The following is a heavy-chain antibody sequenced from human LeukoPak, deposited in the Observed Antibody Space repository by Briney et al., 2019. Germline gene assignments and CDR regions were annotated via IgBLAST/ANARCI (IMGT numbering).Heavy chain of an antibody. CDR3: ARDRGGSSPLSYYFDY. CDR1: GDSVSSNSAA. J-gene: IGHJ4*02. CDR2: TYYRSKWYN. Sequence: SQTLSLTCAISGDSVSSNSAAWNWIRQSPSRGLEWLGRTYYRSKWYNDYAVSVKSRVTINPDTSKNQFSLQLNSVTPEDTAVYYCARDRGGSSPLSYYFDYWGQGTLVTVSS. V-gene: IGHV6-1*01. D-gene: IGHD3-16*01.